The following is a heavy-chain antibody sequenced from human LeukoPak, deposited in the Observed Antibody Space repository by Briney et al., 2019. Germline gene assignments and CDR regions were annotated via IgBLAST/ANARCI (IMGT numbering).Heavy chain of an antibody. Sequence: PGGSLRLSCAASGFTFSNSGMSWVRQAPGKGLEWVSSISSSSTSIQYADSVKGRFTISRDNAKNSLYLQMSSLRAEDTAVYYCGRQAAPDYWGQGTLVTVSS. CDR1: GFTFSNSG. CDR2: ISSSSTSI. J-gene: IGHJ4*02. V-gene: IGHV3-21*01. CDR3: GRQAAPDY. D-gene: IGHD2-15*01.